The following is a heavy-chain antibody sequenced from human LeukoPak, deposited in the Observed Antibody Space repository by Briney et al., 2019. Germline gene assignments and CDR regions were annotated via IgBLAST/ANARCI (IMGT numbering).Heavy chain of an antibody. Sequence: SETLSLTCTVSGGSISSYYWSWIRQPPGKGLGWIGYIYYSGSTNYDPSLKSRVTISVDTSKNQFSLKLSSVTAADTAVYYCAGGRPTLLWDNPFDIWGQGTMVTVSS. J-gene: IGHJ3*02. CDR2: IYYSGST. CDR1: GGSISSYY. V-gene: IGHV4-59*01. D-gene: IGHD2-2*01. CDR3: AGGRPTLLWDNPFDI.